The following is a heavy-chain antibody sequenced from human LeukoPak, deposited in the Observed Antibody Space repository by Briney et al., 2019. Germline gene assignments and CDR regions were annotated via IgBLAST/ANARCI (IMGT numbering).Heavy chain of an antibody. CDR1: GYTFTSYG. CDR2: ISAYNGNT. V-gene: IGHV1-18*04. D-gene: IGHD6-19*01. CDR3: ARDRSSSGWYHWFDP. J-gene: IGHJ5*02. Sequence: VSVKVSCKASGYTFTSYGISWVRQAPGQGLEWMGWISAYNGNTNYAQKLQGRVTMTTDTSTSTAYMELRSLRSDDTAVYYCARDRSSSGWYHWFDPWGQGTLVTVSS.